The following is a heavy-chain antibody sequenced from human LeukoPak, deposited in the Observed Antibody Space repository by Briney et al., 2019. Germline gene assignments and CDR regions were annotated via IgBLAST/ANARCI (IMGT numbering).Heavy chain of an antibody. CDR2: IDTSGNT. Sequence: SETLSLTCTVSGGSISSYYWSWIRQPAGKGLEWIGRIDTSGNTNYNPSLKSRVTISVDTSKNQFSLKLSSVIAADTAVYYCARAKGSSSWYQTLDYWGQGTLVTVSS. J-gene: IGHJ4*02. CDR3: ARAKGSSSWYQTLDY. CDR1: GGSISSYY. D-gene: IGHD6-13*01. V-gene: IGHV4-4*07.